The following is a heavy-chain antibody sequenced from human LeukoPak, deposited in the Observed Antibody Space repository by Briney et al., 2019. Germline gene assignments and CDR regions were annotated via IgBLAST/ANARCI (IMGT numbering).Heavy chain of an antibody. J-gene: IGHJ4*02. Sequence: ASVKVSCKSSGYTFTDYYIHWVRQAPGRGPEWMGWINAQSGRTSYAQKFQDRVSMITDTSISTAYMELSSLESDDTAMYYCARGTYYDSSGYSGVRLFDYWGQGTLVTVSS. CDR1: GYTFTDYY. V-gene: IGHV1-2*02. CDR2: INAQSGRT. CDR3: ARGTYYDSSGYSGVRLFDY. D-gene: IGHD3-22*01.